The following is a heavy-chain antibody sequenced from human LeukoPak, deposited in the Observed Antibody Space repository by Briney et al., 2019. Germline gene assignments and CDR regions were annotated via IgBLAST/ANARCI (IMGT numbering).Heavy chain of an antibody. J-gene: IGHJ4*02. CDR2: INRDGRQQ. CDR3: ARVAPSPCSGGSCYMPTFDY. Sequence: GGSLRLSCEGSEISLNNYWMAWVRQGPGKGLEWVANINRDGRQQNFVDSVKGGFTISRDNARNSLSLQMNNLRDEDTAVYYCARVAPSPCSGGSCYMPTFDYWGQGTLVTVSS. CDR1: EISLNNYW. D-gene: IGHD2-15*01. V-gene: IGHV3-7*01.